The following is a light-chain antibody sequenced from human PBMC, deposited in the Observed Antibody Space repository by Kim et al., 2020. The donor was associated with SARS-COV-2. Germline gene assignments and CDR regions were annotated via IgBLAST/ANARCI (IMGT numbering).Light chain of an antibody. CDR3: QQYNNWPPKYT. J-gene: IGKJ2*01. CDR1: QSVSSN. V-gene: IGKV3-15*01. CDR2: GAS. Sequence: PGERATLSCRASQSVSSNLAWYQQKPGQAPRLLIYGASTRATGIPARFSGSGTGTDFTLTISNLQSEDFAVYYCQQYNNWPPKYTFGQGTKL.